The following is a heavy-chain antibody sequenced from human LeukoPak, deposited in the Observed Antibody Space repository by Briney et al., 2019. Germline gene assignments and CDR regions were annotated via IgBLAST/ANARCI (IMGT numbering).Heavy chain of an antibody. V-gene: IGHV1-58*02. D-gene: IGHD1-26*01. J-gene: IGHJ4*02. CDR1: GFTFTNSA. CDR2: IIVGSGKT. Sequence: SVKVSCKTSGFTFTNSAIQWVRQARGQRLEWIGWIIVGSGKTHYAQNFQERLTITRDMSTNTAYMELSSLRSEDTAVYYCAAELYSGTYGRCCSFAFWGQGTLITVSS. CDR3: AAELYSGTYGRCCSFAF.